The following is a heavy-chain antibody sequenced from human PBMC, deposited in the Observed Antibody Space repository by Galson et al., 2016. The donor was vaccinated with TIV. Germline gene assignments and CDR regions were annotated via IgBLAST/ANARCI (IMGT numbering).Heavy chain of an antibody. CDR3: AIYDSSCYYSAEFFQQ. V-gene: IGHV1-69*02. Sequence: SVKVSCKASGGTLSRFTVSWVRQAPGQGLEWMGRIIPLLGIGNHAQKFQNRVAITADRSTSAAYMELSSLKSEDTAVYYCAIYDSSCYYSAEFFQQWGQGTLLIVSS. CDR2: IIPLLGIG. CDR1: GGTLSRFT. D-gene: IGHD3-22*01. J-gene: IGHJ1*01.